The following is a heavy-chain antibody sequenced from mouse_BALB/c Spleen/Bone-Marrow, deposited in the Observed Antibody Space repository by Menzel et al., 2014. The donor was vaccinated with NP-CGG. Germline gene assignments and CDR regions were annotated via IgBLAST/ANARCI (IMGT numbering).Heavy chain of an antibody. CDR2: IWTGGGT. D-gene: IGHD2-14*01. CDR1: GFSLTSYD. Sequence: QVQLKESGPGLVAPSQSLSITCTVSGFSLTSYDISWIRQPPGKGLEWLGVIWTGGGTNYNSAFMSRLSISKDNSKSQVFLKMNSLQTDDTAIYYCVRDGKVRGGAAMDYWGQGTSVTGSS. J-gene: IGHJ4*01. V-gene: IGHV2-9-2*01. CDR3: VRDGKVRGGAAMDY.